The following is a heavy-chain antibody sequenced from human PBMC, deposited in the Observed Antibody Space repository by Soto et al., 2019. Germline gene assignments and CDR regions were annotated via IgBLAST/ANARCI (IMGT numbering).Heavy chain of an antibody. D-gene: IGHD3-10*01. CDR1: GGSFSGYY. CDR3: ARVVPGDYYFDY. Sequence: PSETLSLTCAVYGGSFSGYYWSWIRQPPGKGLEWIGEINHSGSTNYNPSLKSRVTISVDTSKNQFSLKLSSVTAADTAVYYCARVVPGDYYFDYWGQGTLVTVSS. CDR2: INHSGST. V-gene: IGHV4-34*01. J-gene: IGHJ4*02.